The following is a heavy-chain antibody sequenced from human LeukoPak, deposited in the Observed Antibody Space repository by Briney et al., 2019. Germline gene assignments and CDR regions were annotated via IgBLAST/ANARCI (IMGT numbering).Heavy chain of an antibody. D-gene: IGHD3-10*01. V-gene: IGHV4-61*02. CDR1: GGSISSGSYY. CDR2: IYNSGST. Sequence: PSQTLSLTCTVSGGSISSGSYYWNWIRQPAGKGLEWIGRIYNSGSTNYNPSLKSRVTISVDTSKNQFSLKLSSVTAADTAVYYCARDLGTYYYGSGSLTPWGQGTLVTVSS. J-gene: IGHJ5*02. CDR3: ARDLGTYYYGSGSLTP.